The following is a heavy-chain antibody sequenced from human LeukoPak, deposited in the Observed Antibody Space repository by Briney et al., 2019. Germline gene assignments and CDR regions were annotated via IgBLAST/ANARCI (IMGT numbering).Heavy chain of an antibody. D-gene: IGHD2-15*01. V-gene: IGHV1-69*05. CDR3: ARGRGYCSGGSCYSVFDY. Sequence: ASVKVSCKASGGAFSSYAISWVRQAPGQGLEWMGRIIPIFGTANYAQKFQGRVTITTDESTSTAYMELSSLRSEDTAVYYCARGRGYCSGGSCYSVFDYWGQGTLVTVSS. J-gene: IGHJ4*02. CDR2: IIPIFGTA. CDR1: GGAFSSYA.